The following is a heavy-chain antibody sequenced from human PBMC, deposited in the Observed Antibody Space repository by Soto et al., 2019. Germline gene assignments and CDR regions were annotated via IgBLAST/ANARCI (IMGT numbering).Heavy chain of an antibody. J-gene: IGHJ3*02. Sequence: LRLSCSASGFTFSSYAMHWVRQAPGKGLEYVSAISSNGGSTYYADSVKGRFTISRDNSKNTLYLQMSSLRAEDTAVYYCVKDRVPPAKGIAAWLGAFDIWGQGTMVTVSS. CDR1: GFTFSSYA. CDR3: VKDRVPPAKGIAAWLGAFDI. D-gene: IGHD6-13*01. CDR2: ISSNGGST. V-gene: IGHV3-64D*08.